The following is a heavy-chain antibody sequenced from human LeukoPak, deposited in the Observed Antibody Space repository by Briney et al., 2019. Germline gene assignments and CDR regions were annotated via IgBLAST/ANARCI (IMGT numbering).Heavy chain of an antibody. CDR3: ARSGSSWSLDAFDI. Sequence: PSETLSLTCTVSGGSISSSSYYWGWIRQPPGKGLEWIGSIYYSGSTYYNPSLKSRVTISVDRSKNQFSLKLSSVTAADTAVYYCARSGSSWSLDAFDIWGQGTMVTVSS. D-gene: IGHD6-13*01. V-gene: IGHV4-39*07. J-gene: IGHJ3*02. CDR2: IYYSGST. CDR1: GGSISSSSYY.